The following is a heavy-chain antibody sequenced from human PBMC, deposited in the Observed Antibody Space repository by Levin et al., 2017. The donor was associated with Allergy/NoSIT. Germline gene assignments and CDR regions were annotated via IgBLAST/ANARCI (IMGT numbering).Heavy chain of an antibody. J-gene: IGHJ4*02. D-gene: IGHD6-6*01. Sequence: KVSCKASGYTFTGSWIGWVRQMPGKGLEWMGIFYPGDSDTRYSPSFQGQVTFSGDKSISTAYLQWNSLQASDTAIYYCTRGPRPDYWGKGTLVTVSS. CDR3: TRGPRPDY. CDR2: FYPGDSDT. V-gene: IGHV5-51*01. CDR1: GYTFTGSW.